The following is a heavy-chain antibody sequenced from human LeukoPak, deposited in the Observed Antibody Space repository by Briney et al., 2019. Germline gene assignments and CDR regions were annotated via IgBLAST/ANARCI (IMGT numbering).Heavy chain of an antibody. D-gene: IGHD3-16*02. V-gene: IGHV3-49*04. CDR1: GFTFSSYW. CDR2: IRGKVSGETT. J-gene: IGHJ4*02. CDR3: TRDYQNEY. Sequence: PGGSLRLSCAASGFTFSSYWMTWVRQAPGKGLEWVGFIRGKVSGETTLYAASVQGRFTIARDDSKSIAYLQMNSLKTEDTGVYYCTRDYQNEYWGQGTPVTVSS.